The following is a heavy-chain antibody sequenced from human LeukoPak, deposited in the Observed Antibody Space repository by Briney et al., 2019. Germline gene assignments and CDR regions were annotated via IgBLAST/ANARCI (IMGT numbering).Heavy chain of an antibody. J-gene: IGHJ4*02. Sequence: SETLSLTCAVYGGSFSGYYWSWIRQPPGKRLEWIGEINHSGSTSYNPSLKSRVTISVDTSKNQFSLKLSSVTAADTAVYYCARDGLRLGELSFMPDRWAVRPYYFDYWGQGTLVTVSS. D-gene: IGHD3-16*02. CDR3: ARDGLRLGELSFMPDRWAVRPYYFDY. CDR1: GGSFSGYY. V-gene: IGHV4-34*01. CDR2: INHSGST.